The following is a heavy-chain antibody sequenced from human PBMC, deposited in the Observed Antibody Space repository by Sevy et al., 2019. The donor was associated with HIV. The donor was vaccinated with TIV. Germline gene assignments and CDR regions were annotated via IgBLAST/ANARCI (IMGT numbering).Heavy chain of an antibody. Sequence: ASVKVSCKASGYTFTDYFMHWVRQAPGQELEWMAWINPNSGDTKYAQKFQGRVTVTRDTSIRTAYMELSRLRVDDTAVYYCASPGGYRYGSLLDNWGQGTLVTVSS. CDR3: ASPGGYRYGSLLDN. CDR1: GYTFTDYF. V-gene: IGHV1-2*02. D-gene: IGHD5-18*01. J-gene: IGHJ4*02. CDR2: INPNSGDT.